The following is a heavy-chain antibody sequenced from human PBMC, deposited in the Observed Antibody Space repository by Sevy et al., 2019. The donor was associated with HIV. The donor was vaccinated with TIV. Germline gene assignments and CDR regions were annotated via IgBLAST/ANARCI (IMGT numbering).Heavy chain of an antibody. Sequence: GGSLRLSCAASGFTFSSYAMSWVRQAPGKGLEWVSGISDSGGSTYYADSVKGRFPISRDNSKNTLYLQMNSLRAEDTAVYYCAKDTCSSTSCYYQDAFDIWGQGTMVTVSS. D-gene: IGHD2-2*01. J-gene: IGHJ3*02. V-gene: IGHV3-23*01. CDR1: GFTFSSYA. CDR3: AKDTCSSTSCYYQDAFDI. CDR2: ISDSGGST.